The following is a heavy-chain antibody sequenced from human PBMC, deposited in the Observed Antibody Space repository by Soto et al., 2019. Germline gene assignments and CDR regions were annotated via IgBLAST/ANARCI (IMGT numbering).Heavy chain of an antibody. J-gene: IGHJ4*02. CDR3: ARDSPIAVAGTFFDY. CDR1: GGSISSYY. CDR2: IYYSGST. V-gene: IGHV4-59*01. Sequence: QVQLQESGPGLVKPSETLSLTCTVSGGSISSYYWSWIRQPPGKGLEWIGYIYYSGSTNYNPSLQRRVAISVDTSKNQFSLKLSSVTAADTAVYYCARDSPIAVAGTFFDYWGQGTLVTVSS. D-gene: IGHD6-19*01.